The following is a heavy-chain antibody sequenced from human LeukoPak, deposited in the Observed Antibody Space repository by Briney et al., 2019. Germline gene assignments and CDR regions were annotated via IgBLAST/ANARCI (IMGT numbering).Heavy chain of an antibody. CDR3: ARASGWYWGRAFDI. V-gene: IGHV4-39*07. CDR2: IYYSGST. CDR1: GTSIRSGSYY. D-gene: IGHD6-19*01. J-gene: IGHJ3*02. Sequence: SQTLSLTCTVTGTSIRSGSYYWGWIRQPPGKGLEWIGSIYYSGSTYYNPSLKSRVTISVDTSKNQFSLKLSSVTAADTAVYYCARASGWYWGRAFDIWGQGTMVTVSS.